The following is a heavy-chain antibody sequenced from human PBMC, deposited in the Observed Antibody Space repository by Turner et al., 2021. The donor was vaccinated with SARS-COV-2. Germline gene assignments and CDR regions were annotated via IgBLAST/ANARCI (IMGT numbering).Heavy chain of an antibody. J-gene: IGHJ5*02. Sequence: QLQLQESGPGLVKRSETLSLTCTVSGGSIRSSSYDWGWIRKPPGKGLEWIGSIDYSGSTDYNPSLKSRVTTSVDTSKNQFSLKRSSVTAADTSVYYCARPNTYYYGSGYSQGKIHNWFDPWGQGTLVTVSS. D-gene: IGHD3-10*01. CDR2: IDYSGST. CDR3: ARPNTYYYGSGYSQGKIHNWFDP. CDR1: GGSIRSSSYD. V-gene: IGHV4-39*01.